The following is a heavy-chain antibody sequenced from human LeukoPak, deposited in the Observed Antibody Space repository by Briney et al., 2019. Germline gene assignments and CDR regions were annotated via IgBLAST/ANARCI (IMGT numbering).Heavy chain of an antibody. CDR1: DDSFSSYY. CDR3: ARVRGYDFWPSDY. V-gene: IGHV4-59*01. J-gene: IGHJ4*02. Sequence: PSETLSLTCSVSDDSFSSYYWSWIRQPPGKGLEWIGHIFYSGSTNYNPPLKSRVTISVDTSKKQFFLRLTSVTAADTAVYYCARVRGYDFWPSDYWGQGTLVTVSS. D-gene: IGHD3-3*01. CDR2: IFYSGST.